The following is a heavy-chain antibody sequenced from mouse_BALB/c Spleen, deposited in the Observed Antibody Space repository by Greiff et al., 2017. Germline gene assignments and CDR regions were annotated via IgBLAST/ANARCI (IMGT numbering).Heavy chain of an antibody. CDR1: GYSITSDYA. V-gene: IGHV3-2*02. D-gene: IGHD4-1*01. J-gene: IGHJ1*01. CDR2: ISYSGST. CDR3: ARIPTGTDWYFDV. Sequence: EVHLVESGPGLVKPSQSLSLTCTVTGYSITSDYAWNWIRQFPGNKLEWMGYISYSGSTSYNPSLKSRISITRDTSKNQFFLQLNSVTTEDTATYYCARIPTGTDWYFDVWGAGTTVTVSS.